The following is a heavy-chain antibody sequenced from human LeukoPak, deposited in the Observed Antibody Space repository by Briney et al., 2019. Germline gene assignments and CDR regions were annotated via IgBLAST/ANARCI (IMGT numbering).Heavy chain of an antibody. D-gene: IGHD3-3*01. Sequence: SQTLSLTCTVSGVSITSGTYYWSWIRQPAGKGLEWIGRIYISGITNYNPSLKSRVTMSLDTPKNQFSLKLSSVTAADTAVYYCAKYYDFRSGYYDTWGQGTMVTVSS. CDR1: GVSITSGTYY. CDR2: IYISGIT. V-gene: IGHV4-61*02. J-gene: IGHJ3*01. CDR3: AKYYDFRSGYYDT.